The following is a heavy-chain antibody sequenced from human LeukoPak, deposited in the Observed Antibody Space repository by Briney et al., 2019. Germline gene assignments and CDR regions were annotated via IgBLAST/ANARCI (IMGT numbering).Heavy chain of an antibody. CDR3: AREEMATMPIYYYGMDV. J-gene: IGHJ6*02. CDR1: GYTLTGYY. D-gene: IGHD5-24*01. CDR2: INPNSGGT. V-gene: IGHV1-2*06. Sequence: ASVKVSCKASGYTLTGYYMHWVRQAPGQGLEWMGRINPNSGGTNYAQKFQGRVTMTRDTSISTAYMELSRLRSDDTAVYYCAREEMATMPIYYYGMDVWGQGTTVTVSS.